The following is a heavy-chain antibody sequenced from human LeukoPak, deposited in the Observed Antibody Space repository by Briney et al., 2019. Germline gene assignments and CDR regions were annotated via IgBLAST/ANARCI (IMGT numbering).Heavy chain of an antibody. J-gene: IGHJ3*02. CDR3: ASGLVDAFDI. V-gene: IGHV3-33*08. CDR2: IWYDGSNK. CDR1: GFTFSRVS. Sequence: PGGSLRLSCAASGFTFSRVSMHWVRQAPGKGLEWVAVIWYDGSNKYYADSVKGRFTISRDNSKNTLYLQMNSLRAEDTAVYYCASGLVDAFDIWGQGTMVTVSS.